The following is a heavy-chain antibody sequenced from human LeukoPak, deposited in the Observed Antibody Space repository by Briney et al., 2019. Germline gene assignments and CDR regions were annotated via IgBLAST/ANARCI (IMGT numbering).Heavy chain of an antibody. Sequence: GESLKISCKGSGYSFTSYWIGWVRQMPGKGLEWMGIIYPGDSESRYSPSFQGQVTFSADKSISTAYLQWSSLKASDTAMYYCATGIVGATSAFDIWGQGTMVTVSS. CDR2: IYPGDSES. D-gene: IGHD1-26*01. J-gene: IGHJ3*02. V-gene: IGHV5-51*01. CDR3: ATGIVGATSAFDI. CDR1: GYSFTSYW.